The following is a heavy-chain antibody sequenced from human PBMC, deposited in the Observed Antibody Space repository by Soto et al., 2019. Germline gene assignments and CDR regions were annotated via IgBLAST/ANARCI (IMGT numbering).Heavy chain of an antibody. CDR3: AKGTGSCSAKRHFHD. CDR1: GFTLNNYA. Sequence: GGSLRLSCTASGFTLNNYAMSWVRQSPGKGLEWVSTISYSGGTTFYADSVKGQFTISRDNSRNTLYLQMNSLRAEDTAVYYGAKGTGSCSAKRHFHDWGQGTLVTVSS. V-gene: IGHV3-23*01. D-gene: IGHD2-2*01. J-gene: IGHJ4*02. CDR2: ISYSGGTT.